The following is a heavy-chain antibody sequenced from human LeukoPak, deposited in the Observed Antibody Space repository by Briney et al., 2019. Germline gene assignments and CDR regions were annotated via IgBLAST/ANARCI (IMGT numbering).Heavy chain of an antibody. D-gene: IGHD6-13*01. Sequence: NPGGSLRLSCAASGFTVSSNYMSWVRQAPGKGLEWVSYISSSGSTIYYADSVKGRFTISRDNAKNSLYLQMNSLRADDTAVYYCARDRDGSSWYFTNWGQGTLVTVSS. CDR1: GFTVSSNY. V-gene: IGHV3-11*04. CDR2: ISSSGSTI. CDR3: ARDRDGSSWYFTN. J-gene: IGHJ4*02.